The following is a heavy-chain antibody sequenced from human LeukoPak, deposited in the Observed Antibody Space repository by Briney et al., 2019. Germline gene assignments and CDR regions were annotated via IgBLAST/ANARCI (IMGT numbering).Heavy chain of an antibody. CDR2: IDRGGSAT. CDR1: GFTFKTYA. CDR3: ARSPDTGTVDF. Sequence: GGSLRLSCVVSGFTFKTYAMSWVRQAPGKGLEWVANIDRGGSATYYVDSVKGRFTISRDNAENSLFLQLNSLGAEDTAFYYCARSPDTGTVDFWGQGTLVTVSS. J-gene: IGHJ4*02. D-gene: IGHD3/OR15-3a*01. V-gene: IGHV3-7*01.